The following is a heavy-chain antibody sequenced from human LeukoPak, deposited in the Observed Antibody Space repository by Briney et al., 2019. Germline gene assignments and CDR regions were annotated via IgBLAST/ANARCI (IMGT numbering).Heavy chain of an antibody. J-gene: IGHJ5*02. CDR1: GFTFSDYY. CDR3: ARAIVQPTRRFDP. CDR2: VRNKANSYTT. Sequence: PGGSLRLSCAASGFTFSDYYMDWVRQAPGKGLEWVGRVRNKANSYTTEYAASVKGRFTISRDDSKNSLYLQMNSLKTEDTAVYFRARAIVQPTRRFDPWGQGTLVTVSS. V-gene: IGHV3-72*01. D-gene: IGHD1-26*01.